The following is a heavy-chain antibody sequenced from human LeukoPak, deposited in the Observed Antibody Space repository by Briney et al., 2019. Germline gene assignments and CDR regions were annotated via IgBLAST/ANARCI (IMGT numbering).Heavy chain of an antibody. CDR2: IYYSGST. Sequence: SETLSLTCTVSGGSISSYYRSWIRQPPGKGLESIGYIYYSGSTNYNPSLKSRVTISVDTSKNQFSLKLSSVTAADTAVYYCARVGWSNYWGQGTLVTVSS. J-gene: IGHJ4*02. V-gene: IGHV4-59*12. CDR3: ARVGWSNY. D-gene: IGHD6-19*01. CDR1: GGSISSYY.